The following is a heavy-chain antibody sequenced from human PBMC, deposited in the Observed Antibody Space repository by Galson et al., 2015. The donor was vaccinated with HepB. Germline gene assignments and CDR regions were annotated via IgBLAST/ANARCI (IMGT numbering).Heavy chain of an antibody. CDR3: ARARGVNDAFDI. J-gene: IGHJ3*02. V-gene: IGHV3-11*03. D-gene: IGHD3-10*01. CDR2: ISSSSSYT. CDR1: GFTFSSYW. Sequence: SLRLSCAASGFTFSSYWMHWVRQAPGKGLEWVSYISSSSSYTNYADSVKGRFTISRDNAKNSLYLQMNSLRAEDTAVYYCARARGVNDAFDIWGQGTMVTVSS.